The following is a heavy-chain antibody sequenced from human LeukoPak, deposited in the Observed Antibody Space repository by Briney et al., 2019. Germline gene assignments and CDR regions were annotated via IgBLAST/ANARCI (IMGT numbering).Heavy chain of an antibody. CDR1: GGSITSYF. D-gene: IGHD5-24*01. V-gene: IGHV4-59*08. CDR2: IYHSGTT. CDR3: ARLTRFRDGYNPPLGY. J-gene: IGHJ4*02. Sequence: SETLSLTCTVPGGSITSYFWSWIRQPPGRRLEWIGYIYHSGTTNYNPSLKSRVTISVDTSKNQFSLKLSSVTAADTAVYYCARLTRFRDGYNPPLGYWGQGTLVTVSS.